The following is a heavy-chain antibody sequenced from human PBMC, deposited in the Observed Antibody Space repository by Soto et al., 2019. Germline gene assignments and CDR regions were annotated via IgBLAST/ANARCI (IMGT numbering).Heavy chain of an antibody. CDR2: ISYDGSNK. V-gene: IGHV3-30*18. CDR1: GFTFSSYG. J-gene: IGHJ6*02. CDR3: AKAHRGPGRAYGRDV. Sequence: QVQLVESGGGVVQPGRSLRLSCAASGFTFSSYGMHWVRQAPGKGLEWVAVISYDGSNKYYADSVKGRFTISRDNSKNTLYLQMNSLRAADTAVYYCAKAHRGPGRAYGRDVWGQGTTVTVSS. D-gene: IGHD3-10*01.